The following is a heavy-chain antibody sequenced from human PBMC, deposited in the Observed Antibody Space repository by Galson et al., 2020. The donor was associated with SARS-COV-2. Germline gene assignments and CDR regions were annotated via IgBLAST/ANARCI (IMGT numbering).Heavy chain of an antibody. CDR1: GFTFSSYG. Sequence: GGFLRLSCAASGFTFSSYGMHWVRQAPGKGLEWVAVISYDGSNKYYAESVKGRFTISRDNSKNTLYLQMNSLRPEDTAVYYCAKLALDCSSFTCYGADYYHYYAMDDWGQGTTVTVSS. CDR2: ISYDGSNK. V-gene: IGHV3-30*18. D-gene: IGHD2-2*01. CDR3: AKLALDCSSFTCYGADYYHYYAMDD. J-gene: IGHJ6*02.